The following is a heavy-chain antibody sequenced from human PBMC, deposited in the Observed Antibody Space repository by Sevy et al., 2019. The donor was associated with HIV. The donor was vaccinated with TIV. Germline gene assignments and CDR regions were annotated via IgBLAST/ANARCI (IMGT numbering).Heavy chain of an antibody. CDR2: ISSSSSYI. D-gene: IGHD3-22*01. Sequence: GGSLRLSCAASGFTFSSYSMNWVRQAPGKGLEWVSSISSSSSYIYYAASVKGRFTISRDNAKNSLYLQMNSLRAEDTAVYYCARDGWIYDSSGYYYASVWGPWFDPWGQGTLVTVSS. V-gene: IGHV3-21*01. J-gene: IGHJ5*02. CDR1: GFTFSSYS. CDR3: ARDGWIYDSSGYYYASVWGPWFDP.